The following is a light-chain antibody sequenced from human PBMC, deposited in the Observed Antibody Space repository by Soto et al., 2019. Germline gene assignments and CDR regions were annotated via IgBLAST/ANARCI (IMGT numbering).Light chain of an antibody. CDR2: HAS. V-gene: IGKV3-11*01. J-gene: IGKJ4*01. Sequence: EIVLTQSPDTLSLSPGESATLSCRVSQSVSTYLAWYQQKPGQAPRLLIYHASNRATGIPARFSGGGSGTDFTLTISSLGPEDFAVYYCQHREDWPLTFGGGTKVEIK. CDR3: QHREDWPLT. CDR1: QSVSTY.